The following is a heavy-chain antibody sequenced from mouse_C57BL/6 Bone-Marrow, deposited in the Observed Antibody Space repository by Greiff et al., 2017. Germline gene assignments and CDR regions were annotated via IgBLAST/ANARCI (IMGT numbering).Heavy chain of an antibody. J-gene: IGHJ2*01. D-gene: IGHD2-3*01. CDR2: IYPRSGNT. CDR1: GYTFTSYG. V-gene: IGHV1-81*01. CDR3: AKEAGWLLPFDY. Sequence: QVQLQQSGAELARPGASVKLSCKASGYTFTSYGISWVKQRTGQGLEWIGEIYPRSGNTYYNAKFKGKATMTADKSSNTAYMELRSLTSEDSAVYFCAKEAGWLLPFDYWGQGTTLTVSS.